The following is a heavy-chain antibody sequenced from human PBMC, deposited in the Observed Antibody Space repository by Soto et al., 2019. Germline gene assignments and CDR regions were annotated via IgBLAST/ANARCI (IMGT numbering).Heavy chain of an antibody. D-gene: IGHD5-12*01. CDR1: GFTFSSYA. Sequence: GGSLRLSCAASGFTFSSYAMSWVRQAPGKGLEWVSVIYSGGSTYYADSVKGRFTISRVNSKNTLYLQMNSLRAEDTAVYYCARGQAGYSGYHFDYWGQGTLVTVSS. CDR2: IYSGGST. V-gene: IGHV3-66*01. J-gene: IGHJ4*02. CDR3: ARGQAGYSGYHFDY.